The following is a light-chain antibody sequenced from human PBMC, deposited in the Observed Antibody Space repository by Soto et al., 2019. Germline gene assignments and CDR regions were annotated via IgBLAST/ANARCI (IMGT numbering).Light chain of an antibody. V-gene: IGKV3-15*01. CDR3: QQYSNWWS. CDR2: GAS. CDR1: QSINSN. J-gene: IGKJ1*01. Sequence: EIVMTQSPATLSVSPGERATLSCRASQSINSNLAWYQQKPGQAPRLLIYGASTRATGVPARFSGSGSGTEFTLTISSLQSEEFALYYCQQYSNWWSFGQGTKVDIK.